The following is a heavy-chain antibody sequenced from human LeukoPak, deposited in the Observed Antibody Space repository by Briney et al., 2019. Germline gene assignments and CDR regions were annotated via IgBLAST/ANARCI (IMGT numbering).Heavy chain of an antibody. V-gene: IGHV3-73*01. CDR1: GFTFSGSA. Sequence: GGSLRLSCAASGFTFSGSAMHWVRQASGKGLEWVGRIRSKANSYATAYAASVKGRFTISRDDSKNTAYLQMNSLKTEDTAVYYCTRNDDLWSGYPLTWGQGTLVTVSS. J-gene: IGHJ5*02. D-gene: IGHD3-3*01. CDR2: IRSKANSYAT. CDR3: TRNDDLWSGYPLT.